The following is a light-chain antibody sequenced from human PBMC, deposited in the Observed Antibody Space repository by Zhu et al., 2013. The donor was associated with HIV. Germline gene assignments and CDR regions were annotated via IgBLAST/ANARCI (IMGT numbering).Light chain of an antibody. J-gene: IGKJ3*01. CDR3: QQYNNWPFT. V-gene: IGKV3D-15*03. Sequence: EMVMTQSPATLSVSPGERATLSCRASQSVNTNLAWYQQKPGQAPRLLIYGASIRATGIPARFSGSGSGTEFTLTISILQSEDFALYFCQQYNNWPFTFGPGTNVDIK. CDR2: GAS. CDR1: QSVNTN.